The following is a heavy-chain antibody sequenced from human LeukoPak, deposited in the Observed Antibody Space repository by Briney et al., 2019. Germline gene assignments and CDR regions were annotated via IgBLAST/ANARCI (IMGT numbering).Heavy chain of an antibody. CDR2: IYPGDSDT. CDR3: ARTNTAMAHHFDY. J-gene: IGHJ4*02. D-gene: IGHD5-18*01. CDR1: GYSFTNYW. Sequence: GESLKISCKGSGYSFTNYWIGWVRQMPGKGLEWMGIIYPGDSDTRYSPSFQGQVTISADKSIRTAYLQWSSLKASDTAIYYCARTNTAMAHHFDYWGQGTLVTVSS. V-gene: IGHV5-51*01.